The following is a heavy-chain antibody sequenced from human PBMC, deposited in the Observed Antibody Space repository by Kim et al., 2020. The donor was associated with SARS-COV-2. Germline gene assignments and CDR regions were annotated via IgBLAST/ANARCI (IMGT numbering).Heavy chain of an antibody. D-gene: IGHD3-22*01. CDR1: GFSISSAYY. CDR3: ARDRIVVFEGLRDYGMDV. V-gene: IGHV4-38-2*02. CDR2: IFHSGNT. J-gene: IGHJ6*02. Sequence: SETLSLTCTVSGFSISSAYYWGWIRQPPGKGLQWIGNIFHSGNTYYNPSLKSRITISVDTSKNQFSLELSSMTAADTAVYYCARDRIVVFEGLRDYGMDVWGQGTTVTVSS.